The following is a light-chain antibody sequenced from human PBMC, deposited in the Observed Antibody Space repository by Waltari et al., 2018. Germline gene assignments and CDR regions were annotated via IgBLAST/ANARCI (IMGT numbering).Light chain of an antibody. CDR2: STS. J-gene: IGLJ2*01. V-gene: IGLV7-43*01. CDR3: LLYYRGSWV. CDR1: TGAVTATSH. Sequence: VTQEPSLTVSPGGTVPPTCASSTGAVTATSHANWFQQKPGQSPTSLIYSTSEKHSWTPARFSGSLLGGKATLTLSGVRPEDEADYYCLLYYRGSWVFGGGTKLTVL.